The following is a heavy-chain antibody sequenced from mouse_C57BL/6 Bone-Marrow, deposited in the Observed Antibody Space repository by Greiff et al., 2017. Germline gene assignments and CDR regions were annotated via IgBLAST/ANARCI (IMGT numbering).Heavy chain of an antibody. V-gene: IGHV5-17*01. Sequence: EVNLVESGGGLVKPGGSLKLSCAASGFTFSDYGMHWVRQAPEKGLEWVAYISSGSSTIYYADTVKGRFTISRDNAKNTLFLQMTSLRSEDTAMYYCAREDYYGSSPGFAYWGQGTLVTVSA. CDR3: AREDYYGSSPGFAY. CDR1: GFTFSDYG. D-gene: IGHD1-1*01. CDR2: ISSGSSTI. J-gene: IGHJ3*01.